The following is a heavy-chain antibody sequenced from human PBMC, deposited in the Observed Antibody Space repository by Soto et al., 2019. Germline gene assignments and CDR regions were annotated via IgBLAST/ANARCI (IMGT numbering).Heavy chain of an antibody. V-gene: IGHV1-18*01. Sequence: QVKLVQSGAEVKKPGASVKVSCKASGYTFTSYGISWVRQAPGQGLEWMGWISAYNGNTNYAQKLQGRVTMTTDTSASTAYMELRSLRSDDTAVYYCARDGQVTTAPDKYYYYYYGMDVWGQGTTVTVSS. D-gene: IGHD4-17*01. J-gene: IGHJ6*02. CDR3: ARDGQVTTAPDKYYYYYYGMDV. CDR1: GYTFTSYG. CDR2: ISAYNGNT.